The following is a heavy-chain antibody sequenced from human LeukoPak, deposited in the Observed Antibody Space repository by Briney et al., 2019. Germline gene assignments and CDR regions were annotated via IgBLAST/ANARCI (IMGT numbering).Heavy chain of an antibody. CDR2: IIPIFGTV. CDR1: GGTFSSYA. Sequence: GASVKVSCKDSGGTFSSYAISWVRQAPGQGLEWMGGIIPIFGTVNYAQKFQGRVTITADESSSTAYMELSSLRSEDTAIYYCAREGIAAGGYLPADYWGQGTLVTVSS. J-gene: IGHJ4*02. CDR3: AREGIAAGGYLPADY. V-gene: IGHV1-69*01. D-gene: IGHD6-13*01.